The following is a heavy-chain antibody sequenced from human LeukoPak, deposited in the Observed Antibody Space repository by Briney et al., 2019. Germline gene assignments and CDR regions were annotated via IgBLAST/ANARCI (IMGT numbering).Heavy chain of an antibody. Sequence: ASVKVSCKASGYTFTSYDINWVRQATGQGLEWMGWMNPNSGNTGYAQKFQGRVTMTRNTSISTAYMELSSLRSEDTAVYYCAILRMYYDFWSGYYKGGWFDPWGQGTLVTVSS. CDR3: AILRMYYDFWSGYYKGGWFDP. CDR1: GYTFTSYD. V-gene: IGHV1-8*01. J-gene: IGHJ5*02. D-gene: IGHD3-3*01. CDR2: MNPNSGNT.